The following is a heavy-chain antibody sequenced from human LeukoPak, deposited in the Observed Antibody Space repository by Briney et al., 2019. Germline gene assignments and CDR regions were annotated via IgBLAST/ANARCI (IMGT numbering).Heavy chain of an antibody. CDR3: TTEVVVVVAATNWFDP. CDR2: IKSKTDGGTT. D-gene: IGHD2-15*01. Sequence: GGSLRLSCAASGFTISNAWMSWVRQAPGKGLEWVGRIKSKTDGGTTDYAAPVKGRFTISRDDSKSTLYLQMNSLKTEDTAVYYCTTEVVVVVAATNWFDPWGQGTLVTVSS. CDR1: GFTISNAW. V-gene: IGHV3-15*01. J-gene: IGHJ5*02.